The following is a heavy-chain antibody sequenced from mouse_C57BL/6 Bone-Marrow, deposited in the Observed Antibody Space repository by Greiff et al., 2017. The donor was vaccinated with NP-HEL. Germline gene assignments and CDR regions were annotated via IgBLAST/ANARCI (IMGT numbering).Heavy chain of an antibody. CDR3: AGVFDY. J-gene: IGHJ2*01. CDR2: IYPGSGNT. V-gene: IGHV1-76*01. Sequence: VQLQQSGAELVRPGASVKLSCKASGYTFTDYYINWVKQRPGQGLEWIARIYPGSGNTYYNEKFKGKATLTAEKSSSTAYMQLSSLTSEDSAVYFCAGVFDYWGQGTTLTVSS. CDR1: GYTFTDYY. D-gene: IGHD5-1*01.